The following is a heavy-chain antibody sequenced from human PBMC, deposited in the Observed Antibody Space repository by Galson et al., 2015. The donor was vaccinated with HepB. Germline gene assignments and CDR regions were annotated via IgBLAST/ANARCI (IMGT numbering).Heavy chain of an antibody. CDR2: IIPIFGTA. J-gene: IGHJ4*02. Sequence: SVKVSCKASGGTFSSYAISWVRQAPGQGLEWMGGIIPIFGTANYAQKFKGRVTITADESTSTAYMELSSLRSEDTAVYYCARTSKADSSGYNFDYWGQGTLVTVSS. CDR1: GGTFSSYA. D-gene: IGHD3-22*01. V-gene: IGHV1-69*13. CDR3: ARTSKADSSGYNFDY.